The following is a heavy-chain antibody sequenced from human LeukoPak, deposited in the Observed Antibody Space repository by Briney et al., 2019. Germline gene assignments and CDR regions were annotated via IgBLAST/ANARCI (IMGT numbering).Heavy chain of an antibody. D-gene: IGHD3-10*01. CDR2: ISGSGGST. Sequence: GGSLRLSCAASGFPFTGYAMSWVRQVPGKGLEWVSAISGSGGSTYYADSVKGRFTISRDNSKNTLYLQMNSLRAEDTAVYYCAKDRQGFGFGEQLDYYYMDVWGKGTTVTVSS. V-gene: IGHV3-23*01. CDR3: AKDRQGFGFGEQLDYYYMDV. CDR1: GFPFTGYA. J-gene: IGHJ6*03.